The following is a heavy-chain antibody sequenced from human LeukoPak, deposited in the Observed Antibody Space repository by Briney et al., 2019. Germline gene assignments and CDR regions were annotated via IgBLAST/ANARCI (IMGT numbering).Heavy chain of an antibody. CDR2: IYPGDSDT. CDR3: ARAEMYYYDSSGSFDY. D-gene: IGHD3-22*01. Sequence: GESLKISCKGSGYSFTSYWIGWVRQMPGKGLEWMGIIYPGDSDTRYSPSIQGQVTISADKSISTAYLQWSSLKASDTAMYYCARAEMYYYDSSGSFDYWGQGTLVTVSS. J-gene: IGHJ4*02. V-gene: IGHV5-51*01. CDR1: GYSFTSYW.